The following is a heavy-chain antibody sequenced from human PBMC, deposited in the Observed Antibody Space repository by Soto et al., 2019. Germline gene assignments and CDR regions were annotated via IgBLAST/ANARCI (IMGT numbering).Heavy chain of an antibody. CDR1: GDSMRGYHFY. J-gene: IGHJ4*02. V-gene: IGHV4-39*01. CDR3: APGSSSACIDY. D-gene: IGHD6-25*01. Sequence: PSETLSLTCSVSGDSMRGYHFYWGWISQAPGKGREWIGSAYFSGGNTYYSPSLKSRVSISVDTSKNEFSLRLTSLTAADPDLYSCAPGSSSACIDYWGQGTLSTVSS. CDR2: AYFSGGNT.